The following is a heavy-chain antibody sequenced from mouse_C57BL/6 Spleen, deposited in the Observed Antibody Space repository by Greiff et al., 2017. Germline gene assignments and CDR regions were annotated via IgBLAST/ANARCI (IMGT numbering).Heavy chain of an antibody. CDR2: INPSSGYT. Sequence: VQLQESGAELARPGASVKMSCKASGYTFTSYTMHWVKQRPGQGLEWIGYINPSSGYTKYNQKFKDKATLTADKSSSTAYMQLSSLTSEDSAVYYCARDTVVDYWGQGTTLTVSS. J-gene: IGHJ2*01. V-gene: IGHV1-4*01. D-gene: IGHD1-1*01. CDR3: ARDTVVDY. CDR1: GYTFTSYT.